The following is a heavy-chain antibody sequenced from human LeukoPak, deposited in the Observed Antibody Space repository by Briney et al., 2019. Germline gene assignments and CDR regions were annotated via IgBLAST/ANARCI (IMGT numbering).Heavy chain of an antibody. CDR1: GYTFSDYY. D-gene: IGHD2-2*01. CDR2: TNLNSGAT. Sequence: ASVKVSCKASGYTFSDYYMHWVRQAPGQGREWMGRTNLNSGATNFLRTFQGGVTMTRDTSISTAYLELSRVRSEDTDVFYCAPSPSNTWAFDSGGQGPLITVS. CDR3: APSPSNTWAFDS. V-gene: IGHV1-2*05. J-gene: IGHJ4*02.